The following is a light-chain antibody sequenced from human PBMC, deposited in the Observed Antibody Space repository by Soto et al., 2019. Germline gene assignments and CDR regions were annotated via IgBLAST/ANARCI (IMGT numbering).Light chain of an antibody. Sequence: ETVLTQSPGTLSLSPGERATLSCRASQSVSSSYLAWYQQKPGQAPRLFIYGASSRATGVPDRFSGSGSGTDFTLTISRLEPEDFAVYYCQQYGSSTWTFGQGTKVELK. CDR1: QSVSSSY. CDR3: QQYGSSTWT. V-gene: IGKV3-20*01. CDR2: GAS. J-gene: IGKJ1*01.